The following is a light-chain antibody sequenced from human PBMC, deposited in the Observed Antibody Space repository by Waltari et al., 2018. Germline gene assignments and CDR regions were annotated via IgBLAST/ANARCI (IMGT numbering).Light chain of an antibody. J-gene: IGLJ3*02. CDR1: SGHSRNV. CDR3: ETGGHGTWG. Sequence: QLVLTQSPSASASLGASVTLTCTLSSGHSRNVIEWLQKQPEKGHRYLTEVTSDCSHSKGKDTHYRFSGSSSGAERYLTISNLQPEDEADDYCETGGHGTWGFGGGTKVTVL. V-gene: IGLV4-69*01. CDR2: VTSDCSH.